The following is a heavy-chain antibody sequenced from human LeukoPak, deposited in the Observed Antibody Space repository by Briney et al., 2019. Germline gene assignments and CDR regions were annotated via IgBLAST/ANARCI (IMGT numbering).Heavy chain of an antibody. CDR3: ARVPYDSSGYYEAFDI. J-gene: IGHJ3*02. CDR1: GGXXXSYY. Sequence: SETLSLTCTVSGGXXXSYYWSWIRQPAXXXLEWIGRIYTSGSTNYNPSLKSRVTMSVDTSKNQFSLKLSSVTAADTAVYYCARVPYDSSGYYEAFDIWGQGTMVTVSS. D-gene: IGHD3-22*01. CDR2: IYTSGST. V-gene: IGHV4-4*07.